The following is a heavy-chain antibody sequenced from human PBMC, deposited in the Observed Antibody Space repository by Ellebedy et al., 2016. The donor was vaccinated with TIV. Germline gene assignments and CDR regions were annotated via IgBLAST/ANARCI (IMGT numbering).Heavy chain of an antibody. V-gene: IGHV3-53*01. CDR2: IYRGTGT. CDR1: GFTVRSHY. CDR3: AKGPDGGYSDSSGYYGHY. D-gene: IGHD3-22*01. J-gene: IGHJ4*02. Sequence: GGSLRLSXAPSGFTVRSHYMSWVRQAPGKGLEWVSVIYRGTGTDYADSVKGRFTISRDNSKNTLYLQMNSLRAEDTAVYYCAKGPDGGYSDSSGYYGHYWGQGTLVTVSS.